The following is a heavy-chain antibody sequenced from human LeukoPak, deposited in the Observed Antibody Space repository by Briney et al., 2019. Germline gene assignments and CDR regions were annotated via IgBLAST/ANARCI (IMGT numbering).Heavy chain of an antibody. Sequence: ASVKVSCKASGYTFTSYGISWVRQAPGQGLEWMGWISAYNGNTNYAQKLQGRVTMTTDTSTSTAYMELRSLRSDDTAVYYCARFCGSGSYRYYYYYMDVWGKGTTVTISS. J-gene: IGHJ6*03. V-gene: IGHV1-18*01. CDR3: ARFCGSGSYRYYYYYMDV. CDR2: ISAYNGNT. CDR1: GYTFTSYG. D-gene: IGHD3-10*01.